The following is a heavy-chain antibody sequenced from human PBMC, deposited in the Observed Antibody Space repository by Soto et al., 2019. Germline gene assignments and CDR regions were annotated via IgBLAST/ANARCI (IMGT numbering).Heavy chain of an antibody. CDR2: MSPKTGNT. D-gene: IGHD7-27*01. Sequence: QVQLVQSGAEVKKPGASVKVSCKASGYTFTTYDINWVRQATGQGLEWIGWMSPKTGNTGYAQNSQSRVTMTRNPSISTAYMELSSRTSEDTAVYYCARGPPNWEFDLWGQGTLVPVSS. CDR3: ARGPPNWEFDL. CDR1: GYTFTTYD. V-gene: IGHV1-8*01. J-gene: IGHJ4*02.